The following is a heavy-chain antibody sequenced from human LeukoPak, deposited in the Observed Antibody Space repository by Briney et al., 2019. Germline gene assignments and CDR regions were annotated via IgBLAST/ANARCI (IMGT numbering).Heavy chain of an antibody. CDR3: ARESLHSSGYYAGNYFDY. V-gene: IGHV1-18*01. CDR2: ISAYNGNT. Sequence: GASVKVSCKASGYTFTSYGISWVRQAPGQGLEWMGWISAYNGNTNYAQKLQGRVTMTTDTSTSTAYMELSSLRSEDTAMYYCARESLHSSGYYAGNYFDYWGQGTLVTVSS. D-gene: IGHD3-22*01. CDR1: GYTFTSYG. J-gene: IGHJ4*02.